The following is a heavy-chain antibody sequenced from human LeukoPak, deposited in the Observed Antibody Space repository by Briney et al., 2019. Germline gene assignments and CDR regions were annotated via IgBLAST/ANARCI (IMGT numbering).Heavy chain of an antibody. Sequence: GPSLRLSCAASGFTFSNYAMSWVRQAPGKGLEWGSAITGRGTNRYYADSLKGRFTTSRDNSKNTVFLQMNSLRHEDTAIYYCVIWGDYDVLTGYYVPDYWGQGTLVTVAS. CDR3: VIWGDYDVLTGYYVPDY. CDR1: GFTFSNYA. CDR2: ITGRGTNR. J-gene: IGHJ4*02. V-gene: IGHV3-23*01. D-gene: IGHD3-9*01.